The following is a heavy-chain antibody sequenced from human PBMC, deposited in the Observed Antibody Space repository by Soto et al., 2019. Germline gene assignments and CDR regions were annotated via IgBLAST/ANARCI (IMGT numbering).Heavy chain of an antibody. CDR2: ISGSGGST. V-gene: IGHV3-23*01. D-gene: IGHD6-13*01. Sequence: GALRLSCAASGFTFSSYAMSWVRQAPGKGLEWVSAISGSGGSTYYADSVKGRFTISRDNSKNTLYLQMNSLRAEDTAVYYCASDSSRGYYYYGMDVWGQGTTVTVSS. CDR3: ASDSSRGYYYYGMDV. CDR1: GFTFSSYA. J-gene: IGHJ6*02.